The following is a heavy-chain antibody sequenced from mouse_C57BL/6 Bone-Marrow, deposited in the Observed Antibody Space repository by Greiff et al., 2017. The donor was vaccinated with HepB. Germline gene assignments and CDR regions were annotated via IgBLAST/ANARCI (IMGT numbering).Heavy chain of an antibody. Sequence: VQLQQPGAELVKPGASVKLSCKASGYTFTSYWMQWVKQRPGQGLEWIGEIDPSDSYTNYNQKFKGKATLTVDTSSSTAYMQLSSLTSEDSAVYYCERSGIYSYGTLPAWLAYWGKGTLVTVS. CDR2: IDPSDSYT. V-gene: IGHV1-50*01. D-gene: IGHD1-1*01. CDR3: ERSGIYSYGTLPAWLAY. CDR1: GYTFTSYW. J-gene: IGHJ3*01.